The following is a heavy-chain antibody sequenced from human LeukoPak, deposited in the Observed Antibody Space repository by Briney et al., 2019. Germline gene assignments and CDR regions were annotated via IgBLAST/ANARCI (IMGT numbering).Heavy chain of an antibody. CDR2: IYYSGST. D-gene: IGHD6-19*01. J-gene: IGHJ4*02. Sequence: SETLSLTCTVSGGSISSSSCYCGWIRQPPGKGLEWIGSIYYSGSTYYNPSLKSRVTISVDTSKNQFSLKLSSVTAADTAVYYCARGSTIAVAGPFDYWGQGTLVTVSS. CDR1: GGSISSSSCY. CDR3: ARGSTIAVAGPFDY. V-gene: IGHV4-39*01.